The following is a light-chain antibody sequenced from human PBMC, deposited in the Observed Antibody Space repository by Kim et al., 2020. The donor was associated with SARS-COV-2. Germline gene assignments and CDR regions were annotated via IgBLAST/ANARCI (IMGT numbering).Light chain of an antibody. V-gene: IGLV3-21*04. Sequence: APGKTAKISCGGNNIGSKSVHWYQQEPGQAPVLVIYYDSDRPSGSPERFSGSNSGNTATLTISRVEAGDEADYYCQVWDSSSDSGVFGGGTQLTVL. CDR1: NIGSKS. J-gene: IGLJ3*02. CDR3: QVWDSSSDSGV. CDR2: YDS.